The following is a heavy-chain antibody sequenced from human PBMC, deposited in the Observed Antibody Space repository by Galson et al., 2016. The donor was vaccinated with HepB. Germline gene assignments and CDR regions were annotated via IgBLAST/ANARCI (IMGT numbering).Heavy chain of an antibody. CDR1: GFTFSGFW. D-gene: IGHD3-22*01. CDR3: ARDSTPYDASAYYDAFDI. CDR2: IKRDGSQI. Sequence: SLRLSCAASGFTFSGFWMTWVRQAPGRGLEWVANIKRDGSQIHYVDSVEGRFTISGDNAKNTLYLQMNSLRAEDTAVYYCARDSTPYDASAYYDAFDIWGQGTMVTVSS. V-gene: IGHV3-7*01. J-gene: IGHJ3*02.